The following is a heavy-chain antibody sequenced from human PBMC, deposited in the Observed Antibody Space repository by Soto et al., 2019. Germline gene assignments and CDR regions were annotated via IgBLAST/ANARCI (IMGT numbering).Heavy chain of an antibody. V-gene: IGHV3-48*03. J-gene: IGHJ4*02. Sequence: EVQLVESGGGLVQPGRSLRVSCAASGFTFTSYEFNWVRQAPGTGLEWISYIGTSGTNIYYADSVKGRFTVSRDNAKNALYLQMNSLRAEDTAIYYCAREELNCGGDCFAFWGQGALVTVSS. CDR2: IGTSGTNI. CDR3: AREELNCGGDCFAF. CDR1: GFTFTSYE. D-gene: IGHD2-21*01.